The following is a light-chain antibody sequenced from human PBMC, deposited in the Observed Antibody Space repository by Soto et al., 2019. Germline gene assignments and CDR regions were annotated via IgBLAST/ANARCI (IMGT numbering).Light chain of an antibody. Sequence: DIQLTQSPSFLSASVGDRVTITCRASQGISSFLAWYQQKPGKAPKLLIYAASTLQSGVPSRFSGSGSGTELTLTISSLQPEDLATYYCQQLNSDPFTFGPGTKVDIK. J-gene: IGKJ3*01. CDR3: QQLNSDPFT. CDR1: QGISSF. V-gene: IGKV1-9*01. CDR2: AAS.